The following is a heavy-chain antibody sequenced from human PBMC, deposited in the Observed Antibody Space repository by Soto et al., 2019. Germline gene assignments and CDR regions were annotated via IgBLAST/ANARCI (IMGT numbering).Heavy chain of an antibody. CDR2: IYYSGST. V-gene: IGHV4-59*01. J-gene: IGHJ5*02. Sequence: SETLSLTCTVSGGSMSSYYWSWIRQPPGKGLEWIGNIYYSGSTKYNPSLKSRVTISVDTSKNQFSLKLASVTAADTAVYYCVRDGSHCVSSSCPGAWFDPWGQGTLVTAPQ. CDR1: GGSMSSYY. D-gene: IGHD2-2*01. CDR3: VRDGSHCVSSSCPGAWFDP.